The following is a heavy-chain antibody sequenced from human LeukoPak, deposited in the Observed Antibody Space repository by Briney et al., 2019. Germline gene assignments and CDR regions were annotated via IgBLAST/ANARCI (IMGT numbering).Heavy chain of an antibody. Sequence: GESLKISCAASGFTFSSYGMHWVRQAPGKGLEWVAVISYDGSNKYYADSVKGRFTISRDNSKNTLYLQMNSLRAEDTAVYYCVLRGAFDYWGQGTLVTVSS. CDR1: GFTFSSYG. D-gene: IGHD2-8*01. V-gene: IGHV3-30*03. CDR2: ISYDGSNK. CDR3: VLRGAFDY. J-gene: IGHJ4*02.